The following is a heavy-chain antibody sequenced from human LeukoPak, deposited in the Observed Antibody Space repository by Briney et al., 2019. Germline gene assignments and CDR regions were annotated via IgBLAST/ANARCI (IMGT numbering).Heavy chain of an antibody. V-gene: IGHV3-21*01. D-gene: IGHD3-10*01. CDR2: ISSSSSYM. J-gene: IGHJ4*02. CDR3: ARESTYYYGSGSSYIMITLERYLDY. Sequence: TGGSLRLSCAASGFTFSSYSMNWVRQAPGKGLEWVSSISSSSSYMYYADSVKGRFTISRDNAKNSLYLQMNSLRAEDTAVYYCARESTYYYGSGSSYIMITLERYLDYWGQGTLVTVSS. CDR1: GFTFSSYS.